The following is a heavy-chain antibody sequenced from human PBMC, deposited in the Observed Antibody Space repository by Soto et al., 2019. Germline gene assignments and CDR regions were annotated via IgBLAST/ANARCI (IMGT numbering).Heavy chain of an antibody. V-gene: IGHV4-59*01. CDR2: ISYGGST. CDR1: GDSITNYY. CDR3: ARSKFPAATGGSA. D-gene: IGHD2-2*01. J-gene: IGHJ5*02. Sequence: PSETLSLTCTVSGDSITNYYWSWIRQPPGKGLEWIGYISYGGSTTYNPSLKSRVSISIDTSKTQFSLQLISVTAADTALYFCARSKFPAATGGSAWGQGTLVTVSS.